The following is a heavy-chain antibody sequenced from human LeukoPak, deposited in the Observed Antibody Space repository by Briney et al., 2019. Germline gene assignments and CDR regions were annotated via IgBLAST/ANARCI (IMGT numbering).Heavy chain of an antibody. CDR3: ARLESSSWVDYFDY. J-gene: IGHJ4*02. CDR1: GFTFSSYW. V-gene: IGHV3-7*01. D-gene: IGHD6-13*01. Sequence: PGGSLRLSCAASGFTFSSYWMTWVRQAPGKGLEWVANIKQDGSEKYYVDSVKGRFTISRDNAKNSLYLQMNSLRAEDTAVYYCARLESSSWVDYFDYWGQGTLVTVSS. CDR2: IKQDGSEK.